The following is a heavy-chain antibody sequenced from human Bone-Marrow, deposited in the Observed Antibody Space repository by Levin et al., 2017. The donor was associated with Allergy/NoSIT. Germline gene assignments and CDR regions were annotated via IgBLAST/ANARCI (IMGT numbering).Heavy chain of an antibody. V-gene: IGHV3-48*02. CDR3: VRFNSGEYFHH. CDR1: GFTFSYYG. D-gene: IGHD4-23*01. CDR2: ILSTGSTI. J-gene: IGHJ1*01. Sequence: GESLKISCAASGFTFSYYGMNWVRQVPGKGLEWIAFILSTGSTIYYAESVEGRFTISRDNAKSSLSLQMNSLPDEDTATYFCVRFNSGEYFHHWGQGTPVTVSS.